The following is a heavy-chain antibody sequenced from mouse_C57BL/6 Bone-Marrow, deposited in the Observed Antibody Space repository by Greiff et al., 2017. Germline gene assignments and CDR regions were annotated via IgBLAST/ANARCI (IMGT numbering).Heavy chain of an antibody. D-gene: IGHD2-3*01. J-gene: IGHJ3*01. CDR2: ISYDGSN. CDR3: ARVEDDGYYWFAY. V-gene: IGHV3-6*01. Sequence: VQLKESGPGLVKPSQSLSLTCSVTGYSITSGYYWNWLRQFPGNKLEWMGYISYDGSNNYNPSLKNRISITRDTSKNQFFLKLNSVTTEDTATYYCARVEDDGYYWFAYWGQGTLVTVSA. CDR1: GYSITSGYY.